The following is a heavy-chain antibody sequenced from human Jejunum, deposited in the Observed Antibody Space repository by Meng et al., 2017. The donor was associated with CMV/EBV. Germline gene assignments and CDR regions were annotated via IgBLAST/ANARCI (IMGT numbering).Heavy chain of an antibody. CDR1: GGSISSYD. V-gene: IGHV4-59*01. D-gene: IGHD1-7*01. J-gene: IGHJ4*02. Sequence: SGGSISSYDWSWIRQPPGKGLEWIGYIFYSRSTNYNPSLKSRVTISVDTSKNQFSLNLRSVTAADTAVYYCAGSYNWNYVSFDYWGLGTLVTVSS. CDR2: IFYSRST. CDR3: AGSYNWNYVSFDY.